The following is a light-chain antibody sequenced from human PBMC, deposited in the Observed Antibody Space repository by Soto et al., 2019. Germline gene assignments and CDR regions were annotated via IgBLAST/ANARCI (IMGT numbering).Light chain of an antibody. CDR3: QHYSNWPPWT. Sequence: EIVMTQSPATLSVSPGERATLSCRASQSVSNNLAGYQQKPGQAPRLLIYGASTRATGIPARFSGSGSGTEFTLTISSLQSEDFAVYYCQHYSNWPPWTFGQGTKVEIK. CDR2: GAS. CDR1: QSVSNN. V-gene: IGKV3-15*01. J-gene: IGKJ1*01.